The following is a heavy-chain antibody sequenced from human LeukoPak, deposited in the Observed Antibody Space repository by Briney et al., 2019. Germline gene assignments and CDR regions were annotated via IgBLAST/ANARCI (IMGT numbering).Heavy chain of an antibody. CDR3: ARDSGHNPYFFEY. CDR1: GYTFPSYG. Sequence: GASVKVSCKASGYTFPSYGISWVRQAPAQGLEWMGCISAYNGNTKYAQKLQGRVSMTTDTSTSTAYMELRSLISDDTAVYYCARDSGHNPYFFEYWGQGTLVTVSS. V-gene: IGHV1-18*01. CDR2: ISAYNGNT. D-gene: IGHD5-24*01. J-gene: IGHJ4*02.